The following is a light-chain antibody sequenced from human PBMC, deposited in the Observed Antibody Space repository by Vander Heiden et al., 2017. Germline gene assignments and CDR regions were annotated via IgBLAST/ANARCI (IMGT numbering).Light chain of an antibody. CDR1: QNINNW. CDR2: KAS. V-gene: IGKV1-5*03. CDR3: HQYNSYSPST. Sequence: DIQMTQSPSTLAASVGDRVTITCRASQNINNWLAWYQQRPGKATKLLIYKASNLESGVASRFSGSGSGTEFTLTISSLQPDDFATYYCHQYNSYSPSTFGQGTQVEIK. J-gene: IGKJ1*01.